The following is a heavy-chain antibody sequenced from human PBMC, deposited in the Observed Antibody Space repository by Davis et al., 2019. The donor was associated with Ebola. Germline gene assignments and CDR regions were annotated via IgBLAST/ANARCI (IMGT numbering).Heavy chain of an antibody. J-gene: IGHJ4*02. V-gene: IGHV3-74*01. D-gene: IGHD5-18*01. CDR1: GFTLSDYW. CDR3: TRGGGYSYGPFDY. CDR2: INSDGSTT. Sequence: GESLKISCAASGFTLSDYWMHWVRQAPGKGLEWVSHINSDGSTTTYADSVKGRFTISRDNGKNTLYLQMNSLRSEDTAVYYCTRGGGYSYGPFDYWGQGTLVTVSS.